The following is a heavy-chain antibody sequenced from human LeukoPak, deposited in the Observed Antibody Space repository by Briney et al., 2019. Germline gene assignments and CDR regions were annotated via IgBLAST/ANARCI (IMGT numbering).Heavy chain of an antibody. CDR3: AKGGPHYGSGSYYAFDY. V-gene: IGHV3-30*18. CDR2: ISDDGNNK. D-gene: IGHD3-10*01. J-gene: IGHJ4*02. CDR1: GFTFCSYG. Sequence: PGRSLRLSCAASGFTFCSYGMYWVRQAPGKGLEWVTVISDDGNNKYFADSVKGRFTISRDNSKNTLYLQMNSLRAEDTAVYYCAKGGPHYGSGSYYAFDYWGQGTLVTVSS.